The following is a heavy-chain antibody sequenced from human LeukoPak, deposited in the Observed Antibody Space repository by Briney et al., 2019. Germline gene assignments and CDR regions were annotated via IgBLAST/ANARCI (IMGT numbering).Heavy chain of an antibody. CDR2: INHSGST. CDR1: GGSFSGYY. J-gene: IGHJ6*02. V-gene: IGHV4-34*01. Sequence: SETLSLTCAVYGGSFSGYYWSWIRQPPGKGLGWIGEINHSGSTNYNPSLKSRVTISVDTSKNQFSLKLSSVTAADTAVYYCARKMLTGTVTTPFYYCYGMDVWGQGTTVTVSS. CDR3: ARKMLTGTVTTPFYYCYGMDV. D-gene: IGHD4-17*01.